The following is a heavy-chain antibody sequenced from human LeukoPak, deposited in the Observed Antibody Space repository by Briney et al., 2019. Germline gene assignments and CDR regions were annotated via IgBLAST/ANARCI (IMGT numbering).Heavy chain of an antibody. V-gene: IGHV4-38-2*02. J-gene: IGHJ6*03. D-gene: IGHD1-14*01. Sequence: PSETLSLTCTVSGYSISSGYYWGWIRQPPGKGLEWIGSIYHSGSTYYNPSLKSRVTISVDTSKNQFSLKLSSVTAADTAVYYCARVTQGKYMDVWGKGTTVTISS. CDR3: ARVTQGKYMDV. CDR1: GYSISSGYY. CDR2: IYHSGST.